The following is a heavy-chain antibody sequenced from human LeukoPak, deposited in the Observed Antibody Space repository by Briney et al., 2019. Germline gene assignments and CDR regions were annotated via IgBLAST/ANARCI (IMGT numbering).Heavy chain of an antibody. Sequence: SETLSLTRTVPGGSISSYFWSWIRQPPGKGLQWIGYMYHSGSTYYNPSLKSRVTISIDTSKNQFSLKLTSVTAADTAVYYCARYTNREFDFWGQGTLVTVSS. J-gene: IGHJ4*02. D-gene: IGHD2-2*02. CDR1: GGSISSYF. CDR3: ARYTNREFDF. V-gene: IGHV4-59*01. CDR2: MYHSGST.